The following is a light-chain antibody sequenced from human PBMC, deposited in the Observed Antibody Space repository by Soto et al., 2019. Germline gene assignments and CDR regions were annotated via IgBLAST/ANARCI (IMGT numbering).Light chain of an antibody. CDR1: SSNIGSNY. J-gene: IGLJ3*02. CDR3: AAWDDSLSGHWV. V-gene: IGLV1-47*02. CDR2: YNN. Sequence: QSVLTQPPSASGTPGQRVTISCSGSSSNIGSNYVYWYQHVPGTAPKLLIYYNNERPSGVPDRVSGSKSGTSASLAISGLRSEDEADYYCAAWDDSLSGHWVFGGGTKLAVL.